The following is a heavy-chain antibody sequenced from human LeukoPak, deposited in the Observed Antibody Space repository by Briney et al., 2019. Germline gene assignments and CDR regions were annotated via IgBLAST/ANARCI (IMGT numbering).Heavy chain of an antibody. CDR2: IIPIFGTA. J-gene: IGHJ4*02. CDR1: GGTFSSYA. CDR3: ARASDYDFWRGYWY. Sequence: SVKVSCKASGGTFSSYAISWVRQAPGQGPEWMGGIIPIFGTANYAQKFQGRVTIITDESTSTAYMELNSLRSEDTAVYYCARASDYDFWRGYWYWGQGTLVTVSS. V-gene: IGHV1-69*05. D-gene: IGHD3-3*01.